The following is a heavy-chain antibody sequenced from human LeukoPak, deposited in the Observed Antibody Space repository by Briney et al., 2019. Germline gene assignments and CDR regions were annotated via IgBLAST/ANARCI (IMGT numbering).Heavy chain of an antibody. CDR1: GFTFSSYG. CDR3: AKAARYCSGGSCYSHNFDY. J-gene: IGHJ4*02. V-gene: IGHV3-23*01. D-gene: IGHD2-15*01. Sequence: PGGSLRLSCAASGFTFSSYGMSWVRQAPGKGLEWVSGISGSGGRTYYADSVKGRFTISRDNSKNTLYLQMNSLRAEDTAVYYCAKAARYCSGGSCYSHNFDYWGQGTLVTVSS. CDR2: ISGSGGRT.